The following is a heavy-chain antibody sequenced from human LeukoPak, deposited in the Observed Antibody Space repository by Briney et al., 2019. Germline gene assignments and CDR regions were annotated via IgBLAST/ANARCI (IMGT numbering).Heavy chain of an antibody. CDR3: ARTSWSGALFDY. CDR2: IYHSGST. V-gene: IGHV4-30-2*01. J-gene: IGHJ4*02. D-gene: IGHD2-2*01. Sequence: SETQSLTCTVSGGSISSGGYYWSWIRQPPGKGLEWIGYIYHSGSTYYNPSLKSRVTISVDRSKNQFSLKLSSVTAADTAVYYCARTSWSGALFDYWGQGTLVTVSS. CDR1: GGSISSGGYY.